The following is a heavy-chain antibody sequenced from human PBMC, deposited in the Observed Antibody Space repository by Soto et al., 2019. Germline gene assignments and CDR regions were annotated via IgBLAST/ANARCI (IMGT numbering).Heavy chain of an antibody. J-gene: IGHJ4*02. D-gene: IGHD1-1*01. CDR1: GDNFADYW. V-gene: IGHV5-51*01. CDR3: ARGGASTRTFDY. Sequence: PGESLKISCKGAGDNFADYWIAWVRQMPGKGLELMGIIYPSDSDTRYRPSFQGQVTISADKSISSAYLQWSSLRASDTAMYYCARGGASTRTFDYWGQGTPVTVSS. CDR2: IYPSDSDT.